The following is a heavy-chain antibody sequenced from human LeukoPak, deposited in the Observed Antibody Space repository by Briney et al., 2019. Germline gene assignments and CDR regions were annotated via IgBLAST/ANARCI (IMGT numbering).Heavy chain of an antibody. D-gene: IGHD2-15*01. J-gene: IGHJ4*02. Sequence: SETLSLTCTVSGYSISSGYYWGWIRQPPGKGLEWIGSIYHSGSTYYNPSLKSRVTISVDTSKNQFSLKLSSVTAADTAVYYCARARRYCSGGCCYLIDYWGQGTLVTVSS. CDR2: IYHSGST. CDR3: ARARRYCSGGCCYLIDY. V-gene: IGHV4-38-2*02. CDR1: GYSISSGYY.